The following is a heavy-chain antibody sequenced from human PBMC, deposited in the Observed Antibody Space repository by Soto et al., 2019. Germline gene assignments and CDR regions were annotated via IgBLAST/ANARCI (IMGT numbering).Heavy chain of an antibody. CDR1: GYTFTSYA. J-gene: IGHJ4*02. Sequence: ASVKVSCKTSGYTFTSYAMHWVRQAPGQRLERMGWINAGNGNTKYSQKFQGRVTITRDTSASTAYMELSSLRSEDTAVYYCARGPNPYYFDFWGQGSLVTVSS. CDR3: ARGPNPYYFDF. V-gene: IGHV1-3*01. CDR2: INAGNGNT.